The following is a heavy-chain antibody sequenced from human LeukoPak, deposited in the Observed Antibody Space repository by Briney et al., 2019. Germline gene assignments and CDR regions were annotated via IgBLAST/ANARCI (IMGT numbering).Heavy chain of an antibody. CDR3: AKDLVSGWLSYYYGMAL. Sequence: GGSLRLSCAASGITFSSFAMSWVRQAPGKGLEWVSIISGSGDNTDYADSVKGRFTISRDNSKKTLYLQMNSLRAEDTAKYYCAKDLVSGWLSYYYGMALWGQGTTVSVSS. D-gene: IGHD6-19*01. CDR1: GITFSSFA. J-gene: IGHJ6*02. CDR2: ISGSGDNT. V-gene: IGHV3-23*01.